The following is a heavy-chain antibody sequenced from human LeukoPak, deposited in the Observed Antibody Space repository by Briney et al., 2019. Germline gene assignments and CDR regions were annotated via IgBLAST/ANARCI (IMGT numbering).Heavy chain of an antibody. Sequence: SETLSLTCAVYGGSFSGYYWSWIRQPPGKGLEWIGEINHSGSTNYNPSLKSRVTISVDTSKNQFSLKLSSVTAADTAVYYCARGRSVLLWFGGNNWFDPWGQGTLVTVSS. CDR3: ARGRSVLLWFGGNNWFDP. V-gene: IGHV4-34*01. CDR2: INHSGST. J-gene: IGHJ5*02. D-gene: IGHD3-10*01. CDR1: GGSFSGYY.